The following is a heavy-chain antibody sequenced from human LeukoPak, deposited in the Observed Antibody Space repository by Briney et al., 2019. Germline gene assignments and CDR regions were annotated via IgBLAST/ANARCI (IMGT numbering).Heavy chain of an antibody. D-gene: IGHD2-2*01. Sequence: PSETLSLTCAVSGGSISSSNWWSWVRQPPGKGLEWIGEIYHSGSTNYNPSLKSRVTISVDKSKNQFSLKLSSVTAADTAVYYCARWAGDIVVVPAARVWFDPWGQGTLVTVST. V-gene: IGHV4-4*02. CDR3: ARWAGDIVVVPAARVWFDP. CDR2: IYHSGST. J-gene: IGHJ5*02. CDR1: GGSISSSNW.